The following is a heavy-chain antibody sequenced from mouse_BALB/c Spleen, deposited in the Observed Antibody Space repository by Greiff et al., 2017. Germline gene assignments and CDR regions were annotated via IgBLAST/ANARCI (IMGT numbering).Heavy chain of an antibody. CDR2: ISSGGGST. V-gene: IGHV5-12-1*01. CDR1: GFAFSSYD. Sequence: EVKLVESGGGLVKPGGSLKLSCAASGFAFSSYDMSWVRQTPEKRLEWVAYISSGGGSTYYPDTVKGRFTISRDNAKNTLYLQMSSLKSEDTAMYYCARHRYDYDGYYAMDYWGQGTSVTVSS. D-gene: IGHD2-4*01. J-gene: IGHJ4*01. CDR3: ARHRYDYDGYYAMDY.